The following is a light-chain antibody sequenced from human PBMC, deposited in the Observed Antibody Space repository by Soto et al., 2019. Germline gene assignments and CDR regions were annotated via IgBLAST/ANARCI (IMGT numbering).Light chain of an antibody. Sequence: EIVLTQSPATLSVSPGERATLSWRASQSVSSNLAWYQQKPGQAPRLLIYGASTRATGIPARFSGSGSGTEFILTISSLQSEDFAVYYCQQYHKWPLTFGGGTKVDIK. CDR3: QQYHKWPLT. J-gene: IGKJ4*01. CDR1: QSVSSN. V-gene: IGKV3-15*01. CDR2: GAS.